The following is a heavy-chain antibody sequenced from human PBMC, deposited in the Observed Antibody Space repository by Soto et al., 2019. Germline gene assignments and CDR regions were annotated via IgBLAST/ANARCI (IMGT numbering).Heavy chain of an antibody. CDR3: SKYSCERQVGVYYFDN. CDR1: GFTFSSYG. V-gene: IGHV3-30*18. Sequence: QVQLVKSGGGVVQPGRSLRLSCAASGFTFSSYGMHWVRKAPRKGLEWVAVISYDGSNKYYADSVKGRFPISRDNSKNKVYMQLNSLRAECTAVYYCSKYSCERQVGVYYFDNWGQGSLVTVSS. CDR2: ISYDGSNK. J-gene: IGHJ4*02. D-gene: IGHD2-15*01.